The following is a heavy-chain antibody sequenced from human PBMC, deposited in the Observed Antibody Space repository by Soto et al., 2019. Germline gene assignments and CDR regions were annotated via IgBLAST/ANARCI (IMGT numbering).Heavy chain of an antibody. J-gene: IGHJ5*02. D-gene: IGHD3-3*01. Sequence: GASVKVSCKASGYTFTSYYMHWVRQAPGQGLEWMGIINPSGGSTSYAQKFQGRVTMTRDTSTSTVYMELSILRSEDTAVYYCARDYDFWSGYKTQYNWFDPWGQGTLVTVSS. CDR3: ARDYDFWSGYKTQYNWFDP. CDR2: INPSGGST. V-gene: IGHV1-46*01. CDR1: GYTFTSYY.